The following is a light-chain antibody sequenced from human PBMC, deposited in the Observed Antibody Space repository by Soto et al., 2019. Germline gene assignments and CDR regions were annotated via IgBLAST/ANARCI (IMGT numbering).Light chain of an antibody. V-gene: IGKV3-11*01. CDR1: QSFSSY. CDR3: QQRSNWPPVIT. Sequence: EIVLTQSPGTLSLSPGERATLSCRASQSFSSYLAWYQQKPGQAPRLLIYDASKRATGIPARFSGRGSGTDFTLTIRSLEPEDFAVYYCQQRSNWPPVITFGQGTRLEIK. CDR2: DAS. J-gene: IGKJ5*01.